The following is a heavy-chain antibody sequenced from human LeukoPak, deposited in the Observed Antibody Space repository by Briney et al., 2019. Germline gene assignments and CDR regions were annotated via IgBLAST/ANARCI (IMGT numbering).Heavy chain of an antibody. CDR3: ARETLSSGCYGLRVNYYYYYMDV. Sequence: GGSLSLSCALSGVTFDVFVMRGVRDAPGEGREWVCGISWNGGSPGYADSVKGRFTVSRDNAKHSLYLQMTSLRAEDTALYHCARETLSSGCYGLRVNYYYYYMDVWGKGTTVTISS. CDR1: GVTFDVFV. V-gene: IGHV3-20*01. J-gene: IGHJ6*03. D-gene: IGHD6-19*01. CDR2: ISWNGGSP.